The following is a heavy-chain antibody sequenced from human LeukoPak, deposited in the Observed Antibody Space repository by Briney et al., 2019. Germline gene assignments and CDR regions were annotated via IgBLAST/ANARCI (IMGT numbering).Heavy chain of an antibody. CDR2: ISGSGGST. Sequence: GGSLRLSCAASGFTFSSYAMSWVRQAPGKGLEWVSAISGSGGSTYYADSVKGRFTISRDNSKNTLYLQMNSLRAEDTAVYYCAIASPWRGGYSYGPIDYWGQGTLVTVPS. J-gene: IGHJ4*02. V-gene: IGHV3-23*01. CDR3: AIASPWRGGYSYGPIDY. D-gene: IGHD5-18*01. CDR1: GFTFSSYA.